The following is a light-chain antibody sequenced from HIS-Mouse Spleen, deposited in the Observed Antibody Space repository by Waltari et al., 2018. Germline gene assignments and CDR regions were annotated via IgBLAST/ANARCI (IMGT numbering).Light chain of an antibody. V-gene: IGLV3-25*03. CDR1: ALPKQY. J-gene: IGLJ3*02. CDR2: TDS. Sequence: SYELTQPPSVSVSPGQTAKITCSGDALPKQYAYWYQPKPGQAPVLVIYTDSERPSGIPERFSGSSSGTTVTLTISGVQAEDEADYYCQSADSSGTYLFGGGTKLTVL. CDR3: QSADSSGTYL.